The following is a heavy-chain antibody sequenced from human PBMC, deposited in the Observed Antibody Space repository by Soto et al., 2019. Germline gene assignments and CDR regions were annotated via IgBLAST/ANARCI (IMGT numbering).Heavy chain of an antibody. CDR2: IIPIFGTA. D-gene: IGHD6-13*01. CDR1: GGTFSSYA. V-gene: IGHV1-69*01. J-gene: IGHJ5*02. Sequence: QVQLVQSGAEVKKPGSSVKVSCKASGGTFSSYAISWVRQAPGQGLEWMGGIIPIFGTANYAQKFQGRVTITADESTSTAYLELSRLRSEYTAVYYSARDYWSSRWYHWFDPWGQGTLVTVSS. CDR3: ARDYWSSRWYHWFDP.